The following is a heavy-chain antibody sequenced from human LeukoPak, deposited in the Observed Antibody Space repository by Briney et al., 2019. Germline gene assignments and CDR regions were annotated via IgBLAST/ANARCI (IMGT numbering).Heavy chain of an antibody. CDR3: ARDFQEAGMDV. Sequence: SVKVSCKASGGTFSSYAICWVRQAPGQGLEWMGRIIPILGIANYAQKFQGRVTITADKSTSTAYMELSSLRSEDTAVYYCARDFQEAGMDVWGQGTTVTVSS. CDR1: GGTFSSYA. V-gene: IGHV1-69*04. J-gene: IGHJ6*02. CDR2: IIPILGIA. D-gene: IGHD2/OR15-2a*01.